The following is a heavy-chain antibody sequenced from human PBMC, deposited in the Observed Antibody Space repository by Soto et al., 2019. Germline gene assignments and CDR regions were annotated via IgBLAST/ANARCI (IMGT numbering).Heavy chain of an antibody. D-gene: IGHD1-26*01. CDR1: GFTFSSYG. Sequence: QVQLVESGGGVVQPGRSLRLSCVASGFTFSSYGMHWVRQAPGKGLEWVAIISYDGSNTYYADSVKGRFTISRDNSKNTLYLQMNSLRAKDTSVYYCAKEGGLSGSYYISSSYYFAYWGQATLVTVSS. CDR3: AKEGGLSGSYYISSSYYFAY. CDR2: ISYDGSNT. J-gene: IGHJ4*02. V-gene: IGHV3-30*18.